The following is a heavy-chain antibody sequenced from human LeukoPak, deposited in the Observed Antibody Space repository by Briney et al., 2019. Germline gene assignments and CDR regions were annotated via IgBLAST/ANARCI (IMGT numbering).Heavy chain of an antibody. V-gene: IGHV1-18*01. CDR1: GYTFTSYG. J-gene: IGHJ4*02. Sequence: ASVKVSCKASGYTFTSYGISWVRQAPGQGLEWMGWISAYNGSTNYAQKLQGRVTMTTDTSTSTAYMELRSLRSDDTAVYYCARETIPTWELLGSLNYFDYWGQGTLVTVSS. CDR2: ISAYNGST. CDR3: ARETIPTWELLGSLNYFDY. D-gene: IGHD1-26*01.